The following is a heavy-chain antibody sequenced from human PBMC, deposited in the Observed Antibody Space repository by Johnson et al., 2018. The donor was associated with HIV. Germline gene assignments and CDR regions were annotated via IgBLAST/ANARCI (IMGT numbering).Heavy chain of an antibody. CDR3: AKDQTDYGGNSVKKDAFDI. Sequence: VLLVESGGGLVQPGGSLRLSCAASGFTFISYAMSWVRQAPGQGLEWVSAISGSGGSTYYADSVQGRFTLSRDTSKNTMYLQMNGLRAEDTAVYYCAKDQTDYGGNSVKKDAFDIWGQGTMVTVSS. V-gene: IGHV3-23*04. J-gene: IGHJ3*02. CDR1: GFTFISYA. CDR2: ISGSGGST. D-gene: IGHD4-23*01.